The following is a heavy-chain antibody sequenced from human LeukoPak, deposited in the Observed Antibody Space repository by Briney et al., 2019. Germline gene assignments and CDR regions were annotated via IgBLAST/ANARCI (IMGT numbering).Heavy chain of an antibody. V-gene: IGHV3-11*06. D-gene: IGHD5/OR15-5a*01. CDR1: GFTFSNYY. CDR2: ISTSSSYT. CDR3: ARTSSSVLDY. Sequence: GGSLRLSCAASGFTFSNYYMSWIPQAPGKGLEWVSYISTSSSYTNYADSVKGRFPISRDNAKNSLYLQMNSLRAEDTAVYYCARTSSSVLDYWGQGTLVTVSS. J-gene: IGHJ4*02.